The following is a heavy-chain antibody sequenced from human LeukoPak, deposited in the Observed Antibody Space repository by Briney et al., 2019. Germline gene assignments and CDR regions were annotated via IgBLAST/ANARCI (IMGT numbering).Heavy chain of an antibody. J-gene: IGHJ5*02. CDR2: IYPADSNT. D-gene: IGHD2-15*01. CDR1: GYNFVNNW. Sequence: GESLKISCKGSGYNFVNNWIGWVRQMPGKGLEWMAIIYPADSNTKYSPSFQGQVIISADQSINTAFLQWSSLKASDTAMYYCVRSPACSSGTCYPNWFDPWGQGTLVTVSS. V-gene: IGHV5-51*01. CDR3: VRSPACSSGTCYPNWFDP.